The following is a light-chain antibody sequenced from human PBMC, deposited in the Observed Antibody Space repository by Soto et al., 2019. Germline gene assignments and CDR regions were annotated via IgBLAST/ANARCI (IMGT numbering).Light chain of an antibody. V-gene: IGKV1-9*01. CDR2: AAS. J-gene: IGKJ4*01. Sequence: QSPASVSASVGDRVTITCRASQDISSYLAWYQQKPGKAPTLLIYAASTLQSGVPSRFSGSGFGTDFTLTISSLQAEDFASYYCQQLRSYPSTFGGGTKVDIK. CDR3: QQLRSYPST. CDR1: QDISSY.